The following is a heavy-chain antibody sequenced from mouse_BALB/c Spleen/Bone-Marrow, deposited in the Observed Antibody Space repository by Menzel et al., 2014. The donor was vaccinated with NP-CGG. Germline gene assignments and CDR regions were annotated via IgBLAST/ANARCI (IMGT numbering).Heavy chain of an antibody. CDR2: IWRGGST. V-gene: IGHV2-5*01. D-gene: IGHD2-1*01. J-gene: IGHJ4*01. CDR1: GFSLTSYG. CDR3: AKRGLIYYGNYYTMDY. Sequence: VQLQQSGPGLVQPSQSLSINCTVSGFSLTSYGIHWVRQSPGKGLEWLGVIWRGGSTDYNAAFMSRLSITKDNSKSQVFFKMNSLQADDTAIYYCAKRGLIYYGNYYTMDYWGQGTSVTVSS.